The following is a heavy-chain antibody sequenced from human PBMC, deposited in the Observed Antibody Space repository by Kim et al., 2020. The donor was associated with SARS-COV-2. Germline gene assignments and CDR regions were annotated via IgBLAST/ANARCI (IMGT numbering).Heavy chain of an antibody. CDR2: INHSGST. J-gene: IGHJ4*02. D-gene: IGHD5-18*01. CDR1: GGSFSGYY. V-gene: IGHV4-34*01. CDR3: ARGGTWIQLWTPALSFDY. Sequence: SETLSLTCAVYGGSFSGYYWSWIRQPPGKGLEWIGEINHSGSTNYNPSLKSRVTISVDTSKNQFSLKLSSVTAADTAVYYCARGGTWIQLWTPALSFDYWGQGTLVTVSS.